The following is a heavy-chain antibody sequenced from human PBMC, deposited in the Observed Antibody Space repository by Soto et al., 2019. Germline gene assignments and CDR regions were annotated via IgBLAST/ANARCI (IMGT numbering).Heavy chain of an antibody. D-gene: IGHD1-1*01. CDR2: INPNSGGT. CDR1: GYTFTPYF. V-gene: IGHV1-2*02. J-gene: IGHJ4*02. CDR3: ATAKEGTTLFGFDY. Sequence: QVQVVQSGAEAKRPGASVKVSCKVAGYTFTPYFIHWVRQAPGQGLEWLGWINPNSGGTNYPQKFRDRVTMTLDTSSSTAHMELSSLKSDDTAVYFCATAKEGTTLFGFDYWGQGTLVTVSS.